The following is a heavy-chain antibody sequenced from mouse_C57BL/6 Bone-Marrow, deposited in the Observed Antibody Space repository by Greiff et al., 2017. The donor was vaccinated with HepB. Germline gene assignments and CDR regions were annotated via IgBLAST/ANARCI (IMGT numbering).Heavy chain of an antibody. J-gene: IGHJ3*01. CDR1: GYSFTDYN. Sequence: EVQLQQSGPELVKPGASVKISCKASGYSFTDYNMNWVKQSNGKSLEWIGVINPNYGTTSYNQKFKGKATVTVDQSSSTAYMQLNSLTSEDSAVYYCARLRYYGSSYVGFAYWGQGTLVTVSA. D-gene: IGHD1-1*01. V-gene: IGHV1-39*01. CDR2: INPNYGTT. CDR3: ARLRYYGSSYVGFAY.